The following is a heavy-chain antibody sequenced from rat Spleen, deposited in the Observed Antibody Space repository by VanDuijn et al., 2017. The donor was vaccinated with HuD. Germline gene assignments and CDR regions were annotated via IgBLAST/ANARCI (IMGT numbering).Heavy chain of an antibody. CDR2: ITNASGRT. Sequence: EVQLVESGGGLVQPGGSLKLSCVASGFTFNNYWMTWIRQVPGKGLEWVASITNASGRTYYPDSVKGRFTVSRDTAQNILYLQMDSLRSEDTATYYCATHNGYTYNWFAYWGQGTLVTVSS. CDR1: GFTFNNYW. J-gene: IGHJ3*01. V-gene: IGHV5-31*01. CDR3: ATHNGYTYNWFAY. D-gene: IGHD1-6*01.